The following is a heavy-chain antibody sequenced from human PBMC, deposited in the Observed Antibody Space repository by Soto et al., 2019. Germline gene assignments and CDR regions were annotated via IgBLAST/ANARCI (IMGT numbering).Heavy chain of an antibody. CDR3: ATIAAAGAPDY. Sequence: QVQLVQSGAEVKRPGASVKVSCKASGYSFTNYAFHWVRPAPGQGLEWMGWINGGNGNTKYSQNFQDRVTITRDTSASTAYVELSSLRSEDTAVYYCATIAAAGAPDYWGQGTLVTVSS. D-gene: IGHD6-25*01. CDR2: INGGNGNT. V-gene: IGHV1-3*01. J-gene: IGHJ4*02. CDR1: GYSFTNYA.